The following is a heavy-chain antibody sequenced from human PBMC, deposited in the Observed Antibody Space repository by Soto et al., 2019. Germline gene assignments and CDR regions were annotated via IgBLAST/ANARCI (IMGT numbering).Heavy chain of an antibody. V-gene: IGHV1-8*02. D-gene: IGHD6-13*01. CDR2: MNPNSGNT. CDR3: ASCLSSSSYYYYYYMDV. Sequence: ASVKVSCKASGYTFTSYGISWLRQATGQGLEWMGWMNPNSGNTGYAQKFQGRVTMTRNTSISTAYMELSSLRSEDTAVYYCASCLSSSSYYYYYYMDVWGKGTTVTVSS. J-gene: IGHJ6*03. CDR1: GYTFTSYG.